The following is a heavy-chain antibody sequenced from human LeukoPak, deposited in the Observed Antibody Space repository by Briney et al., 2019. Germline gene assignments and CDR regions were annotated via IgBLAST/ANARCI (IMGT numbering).Heavy chain of an antibody. CDR2: IYYSGST. D-gene: IGHD1-20*01. V-gene: IGHV4-59*11. CDR1: GGSISSHY. J-gene: IGHJ6*04. Sequence: SETLSLTCTVSGGSISSHYWSWIRQPPGQGLEWIGYIYYSGSTNYNPSLTSRVTISVDTSKNQFSLKLSSVTAADPAVYYCEREVRWITVTVWGKGTTVTVSP. CDR3: EREVRWITVTV.